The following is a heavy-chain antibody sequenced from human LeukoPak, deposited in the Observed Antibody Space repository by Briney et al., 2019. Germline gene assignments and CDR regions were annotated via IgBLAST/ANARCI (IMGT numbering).Heavy chain of an antibody. CDR1: GDSVSRDTAA. Sequence: SQALSLTCAISGDSVSRDTAAWNWVRQSPSRGLEWLGRTYYRSKWYNDYAVSVKSRITINPDTSKNQFSLQLNSVTPEDTAVYYCARDRGGSSWYYFDNWGQGSLVTVSS. V-gene: IGHV6-1*01. CDR2: TYYRSKWYN. D-gene: IGHD6-13*01. J-gene: IGHJ4*02. CDR3: ARDRGGSSWYYFDN.